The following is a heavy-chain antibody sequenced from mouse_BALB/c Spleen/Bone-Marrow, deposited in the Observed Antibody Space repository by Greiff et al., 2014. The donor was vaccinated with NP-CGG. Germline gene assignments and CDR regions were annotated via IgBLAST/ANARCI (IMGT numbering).Heavy chain of an antibody. CDR2: FDPYDDGT. J-gene: IGHJ3*01. D-gene: IGHD1-1*01. V-gene: IGHV1-14*01. CDR1: GYTFTTYV. Sequence: VQLQQSGPELVKPGASVKMSCKASGYTFTTYVMHWMKQKPGQGLEWIGYFDPYDDGTKYNEKFKGKATLTSDKSSSTAYMELSSLTSEDSAVYYCARWHYGSSCGFAYWGQGTLVTVSA. CDR3: ARWHYGSSCGFAY.